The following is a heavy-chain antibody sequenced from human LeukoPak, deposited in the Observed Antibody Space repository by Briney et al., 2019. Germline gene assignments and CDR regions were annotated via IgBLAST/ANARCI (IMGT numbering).Heavy chain of an antibody. CDR1: GFTFTGYH. D-gene: IGHD5-12*01. CDR2: MYFNSGAT. J-gene: IGHJ3*02. Sequence: ASVRVSCKTSGFTFTGYHVQWVRQAPGQGPEWVGWMYFNSGATRFAPKFQGRVTMTRDTSISTAYMEFSSLRSDDTAMYYCAREGSSGQDWYAFDIWGQGTMLTVSS. CDR3: AREGSSGQDWYAFDI. V-gene: IGHV1-2*02.